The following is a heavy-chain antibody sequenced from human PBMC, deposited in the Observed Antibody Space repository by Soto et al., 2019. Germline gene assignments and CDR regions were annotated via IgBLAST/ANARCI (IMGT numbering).Heavy chain of an antibody. V-gene: IGHV1-69*08. D-gene: IGHD3-10*01. CDR2: IIPILGIA. CDR3: ARDDWAMVRGGGVLGY. CDR1: GGTFSSYT. Sequence: QVQLVQSGAEVKKPGSSVKVSCKASGGTFSSYTISWVRQAPGQGLEGMGRIIPILGIANYAQKFQGRVTITADKTTSTAYMELSSLRSEGTAVYYCARDDWAMVRGGGVLGYWGQGTLVTVSS. J-gene: IGHJ4*02.